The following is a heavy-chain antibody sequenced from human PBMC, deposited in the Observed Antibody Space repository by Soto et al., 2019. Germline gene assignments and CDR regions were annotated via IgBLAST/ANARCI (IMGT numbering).Heavy chain of an antibody. V-gene: IGHV4-39*01. CDR3: ARPTGYSSGWYGYFDY. D-gene: IGHD6-19*01. CDR1: GGSISSSSYY. J-gene: IGHJ4*02. CDR2: IYYSGST. Sequence: SETLSLTCTVSGGSISSSSYYWGWIRQPPGKGLEWIGSIYYSGSTYYNPSLKSRVTISVDTSKSQFSLKLSSVTAADTAVYYCARPTGYSSGWYGYFDYWGQGTLVTVSS.